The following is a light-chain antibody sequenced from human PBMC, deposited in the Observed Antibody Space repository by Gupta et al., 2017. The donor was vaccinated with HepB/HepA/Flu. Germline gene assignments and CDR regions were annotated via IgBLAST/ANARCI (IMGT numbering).Light chain of an antibody. CDR2: VAS. CDR1: QSLLYSDGYNY. CDR3: SQDLQAPLT. Sequence: EIVMTQSPLSLPVTPGEPASISWKSSQSLLYSDGYNYVHWYLHRPWQSPQLLLYVASNRASGVSDRLSGPGSAWDFTLRIIRVEVADVGVYYSSQDLQAPLTFGGATKLEIK. V-gene: IGKV2-28*01. J-gene: IGKJ4*01.